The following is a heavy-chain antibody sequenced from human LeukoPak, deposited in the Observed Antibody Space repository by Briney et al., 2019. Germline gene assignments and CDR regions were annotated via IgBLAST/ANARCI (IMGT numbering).Heavy chain of an antibody. CDR2: MNPNSGNT. Sequence: ASVKVSCKASEYTFTSYDINWVRQATGQGLEWMGWMNPNSGNTGSAQNFQGRVTSTRDTSMNTAYMELSSLSSDDTAVYYCARTWERGAGFVYWGQGTLVTVSS. V-gene: IGHV1-8*01. CDR1: EYTFTSYD. CDR3: ARTWERGAGFVY. J-gene: IGHJ4*02. D-gene: IGHD1-26*01.